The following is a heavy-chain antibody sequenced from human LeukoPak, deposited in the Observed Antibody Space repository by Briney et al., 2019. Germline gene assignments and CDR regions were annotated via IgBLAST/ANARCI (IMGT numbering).Heavy chain of an antibody. D-gene: IGHD2-2*03. V-gene: IGHV4-39*01. CDR3: ARHNRLPFLDIVVVPAAHRAEYFQH. CDR1: GGSISSSSYY. Sequence: SETLSLTCTVSGGSISSSSYYWGWIRQPPGKGLEWIGSIYYSGSTYYNPSLKSRVTISVDTSKNQFSLKLSSVTAADTAVYYCARHNRLPFLDIVVVPAAHRAEYFQHWGQGTLVTVSS. CDR2: IYYSGST. J-gene: IGHJ1*01.